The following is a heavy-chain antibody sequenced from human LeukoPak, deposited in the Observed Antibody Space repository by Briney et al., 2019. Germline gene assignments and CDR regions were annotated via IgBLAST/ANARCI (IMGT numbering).Heavy chain of an antibody. CDR1: GFTVSSNY. CDR2: IYSGGST. D-gene: IGHD2-2*02. V-gene: IGHV3-66*02. Sequence: GGSLRLSCAASGFTVSSNYMSWVRQAPGKGLEWVSVIYSGGSTYYADSVKGRFTISRDNSKNTRYLQMNSLRAEDTAVYYCARALGYCSSTGCYSDYWGQGTLVTVSS. J-gene: IGHJ4*02. CDR3: ARALGYCSSTGCYSDY.